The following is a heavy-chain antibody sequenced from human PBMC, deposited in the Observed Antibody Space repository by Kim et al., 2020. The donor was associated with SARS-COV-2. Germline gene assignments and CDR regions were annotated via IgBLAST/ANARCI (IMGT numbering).Heavy chain of an antibody. V-gene: IGHV3-23*01. CDR2: ISGSGGST. J-gene: IGHJ5*02. CDR1: GFTFSSYA. CDR3: AKYGGGPRLANWFDP. D-gene: IGHD3-16*01. Sequence: GGSLRLSCAASGFTFSSYAMSWVRQAPGKGLEWVSAISGSGGSTYYADSVKGRFTISRDNSKNTLYLQMNSLRAEDTAVYYCAKYGGGPRLANWFDPWGQGTLVTVSS.